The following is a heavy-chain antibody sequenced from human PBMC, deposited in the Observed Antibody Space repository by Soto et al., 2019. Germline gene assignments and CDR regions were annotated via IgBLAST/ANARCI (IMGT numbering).Heavy chain of an antibody. D-gene: IGHD5-18*01. CDR2: IIPIFGTA. V-gene: IGHV1-69*13. Sequence: SVKVSCKASGGTFSSYAISWVRQAPGQGLEWMGGIIPIFGTANYAQKFQGRVTITADESTSTAYMELSSLRSGDTAVYYCARLNTAMAPPYYYYGMDVWGQGTTVTVSS. CDR3: ARLNTAMAPPYYYYGMDV. J-gene: IGHJ6*02. CDR1: GGTFSSYA.